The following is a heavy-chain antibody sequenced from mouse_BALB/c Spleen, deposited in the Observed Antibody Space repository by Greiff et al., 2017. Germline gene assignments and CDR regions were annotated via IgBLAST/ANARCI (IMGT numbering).Heavy chain of an antibody. Sequence: QVQLKQPGAELVKPGASVKLSCKASGFTFTSYWLHWVKLRRGQGFEWIGEINPSNGGTNYNEKFKRKATLTVDKSSSTAYMQLSSLTSEDSAVYYCTIGDDGYPYFDYWGQGTTLTVSS. V-gene: IGHV1S16*01. CDR2: INPSNGGT. CDR3: TIGDDGYPYFDY. D-gene: IGHD2-3*01. CDR1: GFTFTSYW. J-gene: IGHJ2*01.